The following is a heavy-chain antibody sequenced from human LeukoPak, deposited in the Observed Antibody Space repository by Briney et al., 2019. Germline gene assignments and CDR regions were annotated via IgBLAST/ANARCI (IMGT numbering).Heavy chain of an antibody. J-gene: IGHJ3*02. Sequence: SETLSLTCTVSGGSISSSSYYWGWIRQPPGKGLEWIGTIYYSGSTYYNPSLKSRVTISVETSMNQFSLKLISVTAADTAVYYCARDRPFDIWGQGTLVTVSS. CDR2: IYYSGST. CDR1: GGSISSSSYY. CDR3: ARDRPFDI. V-gene: IGHV4-39*07.